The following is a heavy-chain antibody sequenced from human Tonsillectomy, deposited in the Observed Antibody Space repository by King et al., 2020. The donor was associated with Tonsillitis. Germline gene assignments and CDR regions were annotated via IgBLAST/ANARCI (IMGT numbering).Heavy chain of an antibody. J-gene: IGHJ6*02. CDR2: IIPIFGTA. D-gene: IGHD2-15*01. CDR3: ARDLCSGGSCYYYYGMDV. V-gene: IGHV1-69*01. Sequence: QLVQSGTEVKKHGSSVKVSCKASGGTFSSYAISWVRQAPGQGLEWMGGIIPIFGTANYAQKFQGRVTITADESTSTAYMELSSLRSEDTAVYYCARDLCSGGSCYYYYGMDVWGQGTTVTVSS. CDR1: GGTFSSYA.